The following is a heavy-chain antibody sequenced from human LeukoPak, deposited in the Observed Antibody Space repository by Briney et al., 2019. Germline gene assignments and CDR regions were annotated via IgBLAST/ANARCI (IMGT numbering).Heavy chain of an antibody. CDR2: ISAYNGNT. D-gene: IGHD6-19*01. J-gene: IGHJ6*03. CDR1: GYTFTSYG. CDR3: ARVPDSSGWYDYYYYYMDV. Sequence: GASVKVSCKASGYTFTSYGISWVRQAPGQGLEWMGWISAYNGNTNYAQKLQGRVTMTTDTSTSTAYMELRSLRSDDTAVYYCARVPDSSGWYDYYYYYMDVWGKGTTVTVSS. V-gene: IGHV1-18*01.